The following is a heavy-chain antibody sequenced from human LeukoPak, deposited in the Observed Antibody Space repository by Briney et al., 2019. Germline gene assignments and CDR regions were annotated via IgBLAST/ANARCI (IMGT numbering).Heavy chain of an antibody. CDR1: GYTXTGYY. CDR2: INPNSGGT. J-gene: IGHJ4*02. Sequence: ASVTVSCKASGYTXTGYYINGVRQAPGQGLEWMGWINPNSGGTNYPRKFQGRVTMTSDTSISTAYMELTSLRSDDSAVYYCARKSAVRSTSEFDFWGQGTLVTVSS. CDR3: ARKSAVRSTSEFDF. D-gene: IGHD2-2*01. V-gene: IGHV1-2*02.